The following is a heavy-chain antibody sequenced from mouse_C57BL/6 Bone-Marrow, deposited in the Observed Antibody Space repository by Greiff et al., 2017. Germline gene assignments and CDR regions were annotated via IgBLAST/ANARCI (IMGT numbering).Heavy chain of an antibody. CDR1: GVNIKNTS. CDR3: ARGGSPFDY. J-gene: IGHJ2*01. V-gene: IGHV14-3*01. Sequence: VQLQQSVAELVRPGASVKLSCTASGVNIKNTSMPWVKQRPEQGLEWIGRIDPANGNTKYAPKFQGKATITADTSANTAYLQLSSLTSEDTAIYYCARGGSPFDYWGQGTTLTVSS. CDR2: IDPANGNT. D-gene: IGHD1-1*01.